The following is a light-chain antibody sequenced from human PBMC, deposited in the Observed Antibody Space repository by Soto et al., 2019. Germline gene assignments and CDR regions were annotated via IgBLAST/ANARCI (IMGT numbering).Light chain of an antibody. Sequence: EIVLTQSPGTLSLSPRDRATLSCRASESVSRNLAWYQQKPGQAPRLLMYGASTRATGIPARFSGSGSGTEFTLTIFSLKSEDFAVYYCQQYNNWPRTFGQGTKVDNK. CDR1: ESVSRN. CDR3: QQYNNWPRT. CDR2: GAS. J-gene: IGKJ1*01. V-gene: IGKV3-15*01.